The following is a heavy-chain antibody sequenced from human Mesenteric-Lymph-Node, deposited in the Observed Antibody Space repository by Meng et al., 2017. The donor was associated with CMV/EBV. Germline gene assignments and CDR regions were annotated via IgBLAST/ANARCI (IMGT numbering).Heavy chain of an antibody. V-gene: IGHV4-59*01. D-gene: IGHD6-19*01. J-gene: IGHJ4*02. CDR1: GGSISSYY. CDR3: ARAPRAGIAVRSFDS. Sequence: SETLSLTCTVSGGSISSYYWSWIRQPPGKGLEWIGSIYYTGSTNHNPSLESRVTISVDTSKNQFSLKLSSVTAADTAVYYCARAPRAGIAVRSFDSWGQGTPVTVSS. CDR2: IYYTGST.